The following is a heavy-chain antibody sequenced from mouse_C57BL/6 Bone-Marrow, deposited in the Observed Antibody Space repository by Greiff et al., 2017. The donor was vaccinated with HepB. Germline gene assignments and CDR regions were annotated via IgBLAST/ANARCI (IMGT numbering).Heavy chain of an antibody. V-gene: IGHV5-4*01. CDR2: ISDGGSYT. D-gene: IGHD1-1*01. CDR1: GFTFSSYA. Sequence: EVQLQESGGGLVKPGGSLKLSCAASGFTFSSYAMSWVRQTPEKRLEWVATISDGGSYTYYPDNVKGRFTISRDNAKNNLYLQMSHLKSEDTAMYYCARDNYYGSYWYFDVWGTGTTVTVSS. J-gene: IGHJ1*03. CDR3: ARDNYYGSYWYFDV.